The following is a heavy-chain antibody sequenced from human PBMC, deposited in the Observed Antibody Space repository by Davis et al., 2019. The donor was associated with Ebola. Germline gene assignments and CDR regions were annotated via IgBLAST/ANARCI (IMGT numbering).Heavy chain of an antibody. Sequence: GESLKISCAASGFTFSSYAMSWVRQAPGKGLEWVSAISGSGGSTYYADSVKGRFTISRDNSKNTLYLQMNSLRAEDTAVYYCAKNGLRFVVPTNWFDPWGQGTLVIVSS. J-gene: IGHJ5*02. CDR1: GFTFSSYA. D-gene: IGHD2-2*01. V-gene: IGHV3-23*01. CDR2: ISGSGGST. CDR3: AKNGLRFVVPTNWFDP.